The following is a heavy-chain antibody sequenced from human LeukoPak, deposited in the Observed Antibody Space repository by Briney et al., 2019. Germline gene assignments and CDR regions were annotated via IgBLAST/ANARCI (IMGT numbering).Heavy chain of an antibody. J-gene: IGHJ4*02. CDR3: AGQYSSSAIDY. D-gene: IGHD6-6*01. V-gene: IGHV4-59*01. CDR2: IYYSGST. CDR1: GGSISSYY. Sequence: PSETLSLTCTVSGGSISSYYWSWIRQPPGKGLEWIEYIYYSGSTNYNPSLKSRVTISVDTSKNQFSLKLSSVTAADTAVYYCAGQYSSSAIDYWGQGTLVTVSS.